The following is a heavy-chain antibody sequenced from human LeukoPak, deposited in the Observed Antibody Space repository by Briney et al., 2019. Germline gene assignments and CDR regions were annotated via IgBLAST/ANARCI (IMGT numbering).Heavy chain of an antibody. Sequence: GGSLRLSCASSGLTFSVSPMHWVRQASGKGLEGVGRIRSKANLYATTYAASVRGRFSISRDDSKNTAYLQMNSLQTEDTAVYFCSSKSSPSGWYFDLWGRGTLVTVSS. CDR1: GLTFSVSP. J-gene: IGHJ2*01. CDR3: SSKSSPSGWYFDL. V-gene: IGHV3-73*01. CDR2: IRSKANLYAT.